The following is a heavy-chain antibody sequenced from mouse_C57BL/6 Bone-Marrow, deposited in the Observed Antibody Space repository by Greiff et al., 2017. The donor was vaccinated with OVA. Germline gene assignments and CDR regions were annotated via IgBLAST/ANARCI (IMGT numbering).Heavy chain of an antibody. CDR3: ASDGYYDWYFDV. CDR2: IYPGSGST. CDR1: GYTFTSYW. Sequence: QVHVKQPGAELVKPGASVKMSCKASGYTFTSYWITWVKQRPGQGLEWIGDIYPGSGSTNYNEKFKSKATLTVDTSSSTAYMQLSSLTSEDSAVYYCASDGYYDWYFDVWGTGTTVTVSS. J-gene: IGHJ1*03. V-gene: IGHV1-55*01. D-gene: IGHD2-3*01.